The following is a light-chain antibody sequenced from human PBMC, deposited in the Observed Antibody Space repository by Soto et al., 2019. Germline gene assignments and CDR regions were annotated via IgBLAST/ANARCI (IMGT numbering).Light chain of an antibody. V-gene: IGLV2-14*01. CDR3: SSYATSSTLDVV. Sequence: QSVLTQPASVSGSPGQSITISCTGTSSDFGGYTYVSWYQQHPGKAPKLIIYDVSNRTSGVSYRFSGSESGNTASLTISGLQAEDEADYYCSSYATSSTLDVVFGGGTKLTVL. CDR2: DVS. CDR1: SSDFGGYTY. J-gene: IGLJ2*01.